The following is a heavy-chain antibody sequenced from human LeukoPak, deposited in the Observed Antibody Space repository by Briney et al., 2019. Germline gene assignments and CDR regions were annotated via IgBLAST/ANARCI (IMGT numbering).Heavy chain of an antibody. V-gene: IGHV4-61*02. J-gene: IGHJ4*02. CDR3: AREFHY. CDR2: IYPSGTT. CDR1: GGSSSSGNSH. Sequence: PSETLSLTCTVSGGSSSSGNSHWTWIRQPAGKGLEWIGLIYPSGTTNYNPSLKSWLTISLDTSKNQFSLRLTSVTAADTAIYYCAREFHYWGQGTLVTVSS.